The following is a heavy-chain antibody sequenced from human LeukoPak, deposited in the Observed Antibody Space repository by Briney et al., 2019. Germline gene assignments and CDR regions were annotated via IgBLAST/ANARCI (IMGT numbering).Heavy chain of an antibody. D-gene: IGHD2-21*02. V-gene: IGHV3-7*01. Sequence: SGGSLRLSCAASGFTFSNYWMSWVRQAPGKGREWVANIKQDGIEKYCVGSVEGRCTISRDNAKKSLHLEMNSRRVEDTAVYYCAASYCGGDCFVGAGYWGQGTLVTVSS. CDR1: GFTFSNYW. J-gene: IGHJ4*02. CDR3: AASYCGGDCFVGAGY. CDR2: IKQDGIEK.